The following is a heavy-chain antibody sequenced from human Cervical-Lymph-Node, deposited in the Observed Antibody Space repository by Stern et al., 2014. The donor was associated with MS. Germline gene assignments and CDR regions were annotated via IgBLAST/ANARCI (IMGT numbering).Heavy chain of an antibody. CDR2: ISDVGTNH. Sequence: VQLVESGGGVVQPGRSLRLSCATSGFTFSTYAMPWVRPAPGKGLAWVAVISDVGTNHYYENSVTYLLITSNTNSNNILLIQLNSLKTEDTAVYYCVRGRWELLYWGQGTLVTVSS. CDR1: GFTFSTYA. CDR3: VRGRWELLY. V-gene: IGHV3-30*14. D-gene: IGHD2-15*01. J-gene: IGHJ4*02.